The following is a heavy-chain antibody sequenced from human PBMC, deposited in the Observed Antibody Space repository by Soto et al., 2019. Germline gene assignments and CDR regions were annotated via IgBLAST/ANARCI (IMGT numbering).Heavy chain of an antibody. J-gene: IGHJ2*01. D-gene: IGHD1-20*01. V-gene: IGHV3-7*01. CDR2: IKQDGSEK. Sequence: EVQLVESGGGLVQPGESLRLSCTASGLTFSIYWMSWVRQAPGKGLEWVANIKQDGSEKNYVGSVKGRFTVSRDNAENSAYLQMNSLRAEDTAVYYCAKHHDYNSPGNSFDLWGHGTLVTVSS. CDR3: AKHHDYNSPGNSFDL. CDR1: GLTFSIYW.